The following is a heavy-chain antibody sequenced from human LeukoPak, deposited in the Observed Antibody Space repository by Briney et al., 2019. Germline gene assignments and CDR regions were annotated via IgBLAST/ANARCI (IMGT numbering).Heavy chain of an antibody. CDR3: ATLYNYDSSGYD. CDR2: FDPEDGET. J-gene: IGHJ4*02. D-gene: IGHD3-22*01. V-gene: IGHV1-24*01. Sequence: ASVKVSCKVSGYTLTELSMHWVRQAPGKGLEWMGGFDPEDGETIYAQEFQGRVTMTEDTSTDTAYMELSSLRSEDTAVYYCATLYNYDSSGYDWGQGTLVTVSS. CDR1: GYTLTELS.